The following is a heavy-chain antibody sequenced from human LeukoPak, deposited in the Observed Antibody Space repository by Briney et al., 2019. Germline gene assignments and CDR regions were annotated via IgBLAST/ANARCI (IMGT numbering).Heavy chain of an antibody. Sequence: GGSLRLSCVASGFTFSSYSMNWVRQAPGKGLEWVSSISSSSSYIYYADSVKGRFTISRDNSKNTLYLQMNSLRAEDTAVYYCARDGGYSYGFSSGIFDYWGQGTLVTVSS. CDR1: GFTFSSYS. D-gene: IGHD5-18*01. J-gene: IGHJ4*02. CDR3: ARDGGYSYGFSSGIFDY. V-gene: IGHV3-21*01. CDR2: ISSSSSYI.